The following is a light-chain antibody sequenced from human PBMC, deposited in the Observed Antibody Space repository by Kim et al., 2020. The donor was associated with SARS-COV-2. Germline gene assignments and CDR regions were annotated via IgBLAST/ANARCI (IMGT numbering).Light chain of an antibody. CDR3: QVWDSSSDHPYV. J-gene: IGLJ1*01. CDR1: NIGSKS. CDR2: YDS. Sequence: PGKTARITCGGNNIGSKSVLWYQQKPGQAPVLVIYYDSDRPSGIPERFSGSNSGNTATLTISRVEAGDEADYYCQVWDSSSDHPYVFGTGTKVTVL. V-gene: IGLV3-21*04.